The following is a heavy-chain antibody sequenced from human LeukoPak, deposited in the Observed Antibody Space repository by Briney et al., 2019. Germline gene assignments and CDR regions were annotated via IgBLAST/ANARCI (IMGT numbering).Heavy chain of an antibody. J-gene: IGHJ3*02. CDR3: ARHKIQLWPNDAFDI. CDR2: IYTSGST. Sequence: SETLSLTCTVSGGSISSYYWSWIRQPPGKGLEWIGYIYTSGSTNYNPSLKSRVTISVDTSKNQFSLKLSSVTAADTAVYYCARHKIQLWPNDAFDIWGQGTVVTVSS. V-gene: IGHV4-4*09. CDR1: GGSISSYY. D-gene: IGHD5-18*01.